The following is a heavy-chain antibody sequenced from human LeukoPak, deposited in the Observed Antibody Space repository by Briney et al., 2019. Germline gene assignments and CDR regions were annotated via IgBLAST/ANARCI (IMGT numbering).Heavy chain of an antibody. D-gene: IGHD1-26*01. J-gene: IGHJ6*02. CDR2: TYHSGST. Sequence: SETLSLTCAVSGDSISSSNWWSWVRQPPGEGLEWIGETYHSGSTNYNPSLKSRVTISVDTSKNQFSLKLSSVTAADTAVYYCARDGGYISEYYYYYYGMDVWGQGTTVTVSS. V-gene: IGHV4-4*02. CDR1: GDSISSSNW. CDR3: ARDGGYISEYYYYYYGMDV.